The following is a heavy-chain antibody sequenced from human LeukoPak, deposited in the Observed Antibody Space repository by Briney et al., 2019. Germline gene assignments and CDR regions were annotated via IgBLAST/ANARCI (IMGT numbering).Heavy chain of an antibody. V-gene: IGHV3-30-3*01. CDR3: AKVFCGADCLDHFDY. CDR1: GFTFSSYA. D-gene: IGHD2-21*02. Sequence: PGGSLRLSCAASGFTFSSYAMHWVRQAPGKGLEWVAVISYDGSNKYYADSVKGRFTISRDNSKNTLFLQMNSLRAEDTAVFYCAKVFCGADCLDHFDYWGQGTLVTVSS. CDR2: ISYDGSNK. J-gene: IGHJ4*02.